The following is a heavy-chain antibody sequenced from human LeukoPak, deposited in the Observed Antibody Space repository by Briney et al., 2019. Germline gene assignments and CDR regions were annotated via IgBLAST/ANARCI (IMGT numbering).Heavy chain of an antibody. J-gene: IGHJ4*02. CDR3: ARDRAPEYYDILTGYPRAWDY. D-gene: IGHD3-9*01. V-gene: IGHV1-18*01. CDR1: GYTFTSYG. CDR2: ISAYNGNT. Sequence: ASVTVSCKASGYTFTSYGISWVRQAPGQGREWMGWISAYNGNTNYAQKLQGRVTMTTDTSTSTAYMELRSLRSDDTAVYYCARDRAPEYYDILTGYPRAWDYWGQGTLVTVSS.